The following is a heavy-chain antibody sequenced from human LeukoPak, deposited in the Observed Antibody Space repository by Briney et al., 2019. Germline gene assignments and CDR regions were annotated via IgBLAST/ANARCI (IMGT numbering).Heavy chain of an antibody. CDR1: GYTLTELS. CDR3: ATDLEGIRTFDY. D-gene: IGHD1-1*01. J-gene: IGHJ4*02. V-gene: IGHV1-24*01. Sequence: ASVKVSCKVSGYTLTELSMHWVRQAPGKGLEWMEGFDPEDGETIYAQKFQGRVTMTEDTSTDTAYMELSSLRSEDTAVYYCATDLEGIRTFDYWGQGTLVTVSS. CDR2: FDPEDGET.